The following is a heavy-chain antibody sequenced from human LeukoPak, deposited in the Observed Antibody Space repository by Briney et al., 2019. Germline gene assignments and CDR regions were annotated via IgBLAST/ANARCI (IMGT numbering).Heavy chain of an antibody. CDR1: GFTFSSFA. J-gene: IGHJ4*02. Sequence: GGSLRLSCAASGFTFSSFAMSWVRQVPGKGLEWVSGITGGGGSRTYYADSVQGRFTISRDNPKNTLFLQMNSLRAEVTAVYYCASNRGNSYGYAGFWGQGTLVTVSS. V-gene: IGHV3-23*01. CDR3: ASNRGNSYGYAGF. D-gene: IGHD5-18*01. CDR2: ITGGGGSRT.